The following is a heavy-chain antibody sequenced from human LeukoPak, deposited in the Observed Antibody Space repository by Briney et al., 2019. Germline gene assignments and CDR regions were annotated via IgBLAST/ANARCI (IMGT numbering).Heavy chain of an antibody. V-gene: IGHV4-34*01. J-gene: IGHJ4*02. CDR2: INHSGST. D-gene: IGHD6-19*01. Sequence: SETLSLTCAVYGGSFSGYYWSWIRHPPGKGLEWIGEINHSGSTNYNPSLKSRVTISVDTSKNQFSLKLSSVTAADTAVYYCARINSAVAAYFDYWGQGTLVTVSS. CDR1: GGSFSGYY. CDR3: ARINSAVAAYFDY.